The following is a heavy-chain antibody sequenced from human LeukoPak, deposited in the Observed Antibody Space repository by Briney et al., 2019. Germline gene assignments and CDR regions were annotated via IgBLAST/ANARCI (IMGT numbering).Heavy chain of an antibody. CDR3: AKVLWASTVGATVIFFDF. Sequence: GGSLRLSCAASGFTFSSYCMHWVRQAPGKGLGWVSRINSDGSNTNYADSVKGRFTISRDSSENTLYLQMNRLRVEDTGVYYGAKVLWASTVGATVIFFDFWGQGNQVTVSS. J-gene: IGHJ4*02. V-gene: IGHV3-74*01. CDR1: GFTFSSYC. D-gene: IGHD1-26*01. CDR2: INSDGSNT.